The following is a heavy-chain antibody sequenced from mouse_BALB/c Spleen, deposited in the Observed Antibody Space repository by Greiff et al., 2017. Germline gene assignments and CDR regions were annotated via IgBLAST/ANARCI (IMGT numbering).Heavy chain of an antibody. Sequence: VMLVESGAELVRPGTSVKMSCKAAGYTFTNYWIGWVKQRPGHGLEWIGDIYPGGGYTNYNEKFKGKATLTADTSSSTAYMQLSSLTSEDSAIYYCAIPYDYDGGYYAMDYWGQGTSVTVSS. V-gene: IGHV1-63*02. CDR3: AIPYDYDGGYYAMDY. CDR1: GYTFTNYW. J-gene: IGHJ4*01. D-gene: IGHD2-4*01. CDR2: IYPGGGYT.